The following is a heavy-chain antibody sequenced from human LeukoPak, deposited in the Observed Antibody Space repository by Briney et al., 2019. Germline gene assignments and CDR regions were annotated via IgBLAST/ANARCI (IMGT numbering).Heavy chain of an antibody. D-gene: IGHD3-16*02. CDR2: IYYSGST. Sequence: SETLSLTCTVSGGSISSYYWGWIRQPPGKGLEWIGYIYYSGSTNYNPSLKSRVTISVDTSKNQFSLKLSSVTAADTAVYYCARDENGYVWGSFRAWGQGTLVTVSS. CDR1: GGSISSYY. J-gene: IGHJ5*02. CDR3: ARDENGYVWGSFRA. V-gene: IGHV4-59*12.